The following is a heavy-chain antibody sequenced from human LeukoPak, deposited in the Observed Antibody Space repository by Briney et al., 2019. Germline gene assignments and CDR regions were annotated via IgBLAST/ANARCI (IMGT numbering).Heavy chain of an antibody. D-gene: IGHD3-22*01. J-gene: IGHJ4*02. CDR1: GGSISSGVYY. CDR2: IYHSGSS. CDR3: ARENYSSGYYLIDC. V-gene: IGHV4-31*03. Sequence: PSQTLSLTCTVSGGSISSGVYYWSWIRQRSGKGLEWIGFIYHSGSSYYNPSLKSRVTMSVDTSKNQFSLKLSSVTAADTAVYYCARENYSSGYYLIDCWGQGTLVTVSS.